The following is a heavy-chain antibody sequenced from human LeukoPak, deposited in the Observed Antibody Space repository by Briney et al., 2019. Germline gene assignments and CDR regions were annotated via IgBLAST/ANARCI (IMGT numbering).Heavy chain of an antibody. CDR1: GFSFSTYG. J-gene: IGHJ4*02. D-gene: IGHD3-22*01. CDR3: ARDSLYDDNGYYHYFDY. V-gene: IGHV3-33*01. CDR2: IWYDASGQ. Sequence: GGSLRLSCAASGFSFSTYGMHWVRQAPGKGLEWVAMIWYDASGQHYADSVKGRFTISRDTSKNTLYLQMNSLRAEDTAVYFCARDSLYDDNGYYHYFDYWGQGTLDTVSS.